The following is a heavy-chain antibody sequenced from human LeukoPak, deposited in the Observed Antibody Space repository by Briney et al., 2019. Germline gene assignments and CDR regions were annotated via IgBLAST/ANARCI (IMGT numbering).Heavy chain of an antibody. D-gene: IGHD3-3*01. CDR3: ARGAYYDFWSGYYTGPDY. J-gene: IGHJ4*02. CDR1: GYTFTSYY. CDR2: INPNSGGT. Sequence: ASVKVSCKASGYTFTSYYMHWVRQAPGQGLEWMGWINPNSGGTNYAQKFQGRVTMTRDTSISTAYMELSRLRSDDTAVYYCARGAYYDFWSGYYTGPDYWGQGTLVTVSS. V-gene: IGHV1-2*02.